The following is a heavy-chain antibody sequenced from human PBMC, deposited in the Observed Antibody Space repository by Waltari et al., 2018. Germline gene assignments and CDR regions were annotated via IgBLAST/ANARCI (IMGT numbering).Heavy chain of an antibody. J-gene: IGHJ6*03. V-gene: IGHV1-2*06. D-gene: IGHD1-1*01. CDR1: GYTFTGYY. Sequence: QVQLVQSGAEVKKPGASVKVSCKASGYTFTGYYMHWVRQAPGQGLEWMGRINPIRGGTNYAQKFQGRVPMTRDTSISTAYMELSRLRSDDTAVYYCARGGWNHMDVWGKGTTVTVSS. CDR2: INPIRGGT. CDR3: ARGGWNHMDV.